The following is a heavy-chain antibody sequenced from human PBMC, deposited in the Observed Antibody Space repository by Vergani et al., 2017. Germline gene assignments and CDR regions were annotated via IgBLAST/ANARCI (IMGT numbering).Heavy chain of an antibody. D-gene: IGHD1-7*01. CDR3: VRERGPSRTSHFDS. CDR1: EYTFTNFY. Sequence: QVQLVQSGAEVKNSGASVKVSCKASEYTFTNFYMHWVRQAPGQGLEWMGWINPKSGGTNYAQNFQGRVTMTRDTSISTAYMELYRLTSDDTAVYYCVRERGPSRTSHFDSWGQGTLVTVSS. V-gene: IGHV1-2*02. CDR2: INPKSGGT. J-gene: IGHJ5*01.